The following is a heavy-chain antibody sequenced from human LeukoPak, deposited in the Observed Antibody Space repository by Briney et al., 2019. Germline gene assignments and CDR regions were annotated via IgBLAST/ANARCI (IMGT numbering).Heavy chain of an antibody. Sequence: GGSLRLSCAASGFTVSNNYMSWVRQAPGKGLEWVSVIYSGGSTYYADSVNGRFTISRDNSKNTLSLQMNSLRAEDTAMYYCAKSPSGRSRISRFDYWGQGILVTVSS. CDR2: IYSGGST. D-gene: IGHD1-26*01. J-gene: IGHJ4*02. V-gene: IGHV3-53*05. CDR1: GFTVSNNY. CDR3: AKSPSGRSRISRFDY.